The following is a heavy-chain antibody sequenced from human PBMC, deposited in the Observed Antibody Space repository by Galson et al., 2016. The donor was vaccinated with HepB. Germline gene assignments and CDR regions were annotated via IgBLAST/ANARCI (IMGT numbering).Heavy chain of an antibody. Sequence: LSLTCGVYGGSFSGYYWSWIRQPPGKGLEWIGEVDHSGNTYYNPSLESRVTISEETSKRQFSLNLSSVTAADTAVYYCARLRSYENSEPGSFDIWGQGTLVTVSS. CDR3: ARLRSYENSEPGSFDI. CDR1: GGSFSGYY. J-gene: IGHJ3*02. D-gene: IGHD3-22*01. V-gene: IGHV4-34*01. CDR2: VDHSGNT.